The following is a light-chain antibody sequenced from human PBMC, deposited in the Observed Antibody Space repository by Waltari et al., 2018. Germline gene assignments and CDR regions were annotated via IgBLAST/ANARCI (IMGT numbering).Light chain of an antibody. V-gene: IGKV1-5*03. J-gene: IGKJ1*01. CDR1: HTIIRW. Sequence: DIQMTQSPSTLSASVGDSVTITCRASHTIIRWLAWYQQKPGKAPYLLIYKASALQSGVPSRFSGSGSGSEFTLTISRLQPDDSAIYYCQQYNTYPRTFGQRTKVEIK. CDR2: KAS. CDR3: QQYNTYPRT.